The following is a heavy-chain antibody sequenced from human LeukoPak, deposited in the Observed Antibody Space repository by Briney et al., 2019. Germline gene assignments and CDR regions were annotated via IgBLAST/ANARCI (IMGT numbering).Heavy chain of an antibody. CDR2: ISSSGSNI. V-gene: IGHV3-48*03. Sequence: GGSLRLSCAASGFTFSSYEMNWVRQAPGKELEWVSYISSSGSNIYYADSVKGRFTISRDNTKNSLYLQMNSLRAEDTAVYYCARDYYDILTGLYGMDVWGQGTTVTVS. D-gene: IGHD3-9*01. CDR3: ARDYYDILTGLYGMDV. CDR1: GFTFSSYE. J-gene: IGHJ6*02.